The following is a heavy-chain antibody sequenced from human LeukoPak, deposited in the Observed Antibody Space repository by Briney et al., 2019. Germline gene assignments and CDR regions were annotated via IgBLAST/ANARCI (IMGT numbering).Heavy chain of an antibody. D-gene: IGHD3-3*01. J-gene: IGHJ4*02. CDR1: GYYIGSGYL. Sequence: SETLSLTCTVSGYYIGSGYLWGWIRLTPGKGLEWIGSIYHSGNSYYNPALRGRVTISVDTSKNRFSLELTSVTAADTAVYYCARNPHDETLSGVVMYYFDYWGQGTLVTVSS. V-gene: IGHV4-38-2*02. CDR2: IYHSGNS. CDR3: ARNPHDETLSGVVMYYFDY.